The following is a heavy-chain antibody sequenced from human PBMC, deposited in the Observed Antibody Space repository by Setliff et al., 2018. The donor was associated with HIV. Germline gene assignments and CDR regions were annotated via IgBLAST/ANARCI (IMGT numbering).Heavy chain of an antibody. CDR2: IWYDASKK. Sequence: PGGSLRLSCAASGFTFNSYGIHWVRQAPGKGLECVALIWYDASKKEYSDSVKGRFNILRDDSKKTAYLQMNSLRDEDTAVYYCVKDVLKFWSGSGALDFWGPGTLVTVSS. D-gene: IGHD3-3*01. V-gene: IGHV3-33*06. CDR3: VKDVLKFWSGSGALDF. J-gene: IGHJ4*02. CDR1: GFTFNSYG.